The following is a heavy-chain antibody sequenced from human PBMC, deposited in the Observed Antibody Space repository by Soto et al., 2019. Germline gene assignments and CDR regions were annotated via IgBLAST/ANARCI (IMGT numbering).Heavy chain of an antibody. CDR2: VFYTGFT. J-gene: IGHJ4*02. CDR3: ATSQKGYNWNYFDH. CDR1: GGSISGTYYY. Sequence: SETLSLTCAVSGGSISGTYYYWAWLRQSPGKGPEWIGSVFYTGFTSYNPSLESRVSVSVDTSKSQFSLKLSAVTAADTAVYYCATSQKGYNWNYFDHWGQGALVTVSS. V-gene: IGHV4-39*01. D-gene: IGHD1-20*01.